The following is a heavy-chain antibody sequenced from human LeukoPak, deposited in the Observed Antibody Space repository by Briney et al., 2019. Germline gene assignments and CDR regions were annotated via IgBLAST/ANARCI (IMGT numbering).Heavy chain of an antibody. J-gene: IGHJ4*02. Sequence: ASVKVSCKASGYTFTRYGFSWVRQAPGRGLEWMAWISAHNGNTNYAQNLRDRVTLTTDTSTSTVYMELRSLRSDDTAVYYCASSKTSGSSTSCYDPFDYWGQGTLVTVSS. CDR2: ISAHNGNT. CDR3: ASSKTSGSSTSCYDPFDY. D-gene: IGHD2-2*01. V-gene: IGHV1-18*01. CDR1: GYTFTRYG.